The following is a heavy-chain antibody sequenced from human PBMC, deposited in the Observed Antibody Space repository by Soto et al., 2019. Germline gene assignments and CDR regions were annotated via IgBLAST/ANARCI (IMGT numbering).Heavy chain of an antibody. Sequence: GGSLRLSCAVSGFTVSSTYMNWVRQATGKGLEWVSVIHSGGNTFYADSGKGRFTISRDNSKNTLYHQMSSLRGEDTAVYFCARALVTTPPRTFDYWGQGTLVTVSS. J-gene: IGHJ4*02. CDR2: IHSGGNT. CDR3: ARALVTTPPRTFDY. CDR1: GFTVSSTY. D-gene: IGHD2-21*02. V-gene: IGHV3-66*01.